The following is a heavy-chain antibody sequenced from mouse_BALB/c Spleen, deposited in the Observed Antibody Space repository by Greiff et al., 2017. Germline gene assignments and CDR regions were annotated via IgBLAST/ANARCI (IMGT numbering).Heavy chain of an antibody. CDR1: GFAFSSYD. V-gene: IGHV5-12-1*01. CDR3: ARHDYYGMDY. CDR2: ISSGGGST. J-gene: IGHJ4*01. Sequence: EVQGVESGGGLVKPGGSLKLSCAASGFAFSSYDMSWVRQTPEKRLEWVAYISSGGGSTYYPDTVKGRFTISRDNAKNTLYLQMSSLKSEDTAMYYCARHDYYGMDYWGQGTSVTVSS.